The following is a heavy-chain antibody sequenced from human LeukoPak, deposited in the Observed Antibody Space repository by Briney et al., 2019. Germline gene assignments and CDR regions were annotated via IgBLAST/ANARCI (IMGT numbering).Heavy chain of an antibody. J-gene: IGHJ5*02. CDR3: ARSSFGSWFDP. Sequence: GGSLRLSCAASGFTFSNYWMNWVRQAPGKGLEWVSFISSTSSYIYYADSVEGRFTISRDNAKNSLYLQMNSLRAEDTAVYYCARSSFGSWFDPWGQGTLVAVSS. V-gene: IGHV3-21*01. CDR2: ISSTSSYI. CDR1: GFTFSNYW. D-gene: IGHD2-15*01.